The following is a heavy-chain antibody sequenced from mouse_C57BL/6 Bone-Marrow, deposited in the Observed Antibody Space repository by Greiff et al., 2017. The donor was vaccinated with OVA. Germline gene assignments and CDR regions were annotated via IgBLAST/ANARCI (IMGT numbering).Heavy chain of an antibody. CDR3: AREVIRYYFDY. J-gene: IGHJ2*01. CDR1: GYTFTDYY. CDR2: INPYNGGT. V-gene: IGHV1-19*01. D-gene: IGHD1-1*01. Sequence: VQLQQSGPVLVKPGASVKLSCKASGYTFTDYYMNWVKQSPGKSLEWIGVINPYNGGTSYNQKFKGQATLTVDKSSSTAYMELNSLTSEDSAVYYCAREVIRYYFDYWGQGTTLTVSS.